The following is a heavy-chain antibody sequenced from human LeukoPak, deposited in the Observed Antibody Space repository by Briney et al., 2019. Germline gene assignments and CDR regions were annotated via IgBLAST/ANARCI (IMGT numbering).Heavy chain of an antibody. V-gene: IGHV4-39*07. J-gene: IGHJ4*02. CDR1: GGSISSSSYY. Sequence: PSETLSLTCTDSGGSISSSSYYWGWIRQPPGKGLEWIGSIYYSGSTYYNPSLKSRVTISRDTSKNQFSLKLTSVTTADTAVYYCARAGGVKTAALDLDYWGQGTLVTVSS. CDR3: ARAGGVKTAALDLDY. D-gene: IGHD6-25*01. CDR2: IYYSGST.